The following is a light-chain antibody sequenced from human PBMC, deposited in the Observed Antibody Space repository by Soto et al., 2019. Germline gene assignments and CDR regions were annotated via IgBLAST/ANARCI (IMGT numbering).Light chain of an antibody. CDR1: GGDVGGYNY. V-gene: IGLV2-14*03. Sequence: QAVVTQPASVSGSPGQSISISCTGTGGDVGGYNYVSWYQQHPGKAPRLMIYDVSDRPSGVSNRFSGSKSGNTASLTISGIQAEDEADYYCTSYAGYNTHVIFGGGTKVTVL. CDR2: DVS. CDR3: TSYAGYNTHVI. J-gene: IGLJ2*01.